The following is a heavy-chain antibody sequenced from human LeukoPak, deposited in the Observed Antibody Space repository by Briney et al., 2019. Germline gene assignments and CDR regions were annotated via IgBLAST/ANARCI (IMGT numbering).Heavy chain of an antibody. D-gene: IGHD2-2*01. CDR1: GYSISSGYY. CDR3: VRHCSSMSCDGVH. V-gene: IGHV4-38-2*02. CDR2: IYHSGST. Sequence: SETLSLTCTVSGYSISSGYYWGWIRQPPGKGLEWIVSIYHSGSTYYNPSLKSPVTISVDTSKNQLSLKLTSVTAADTAVYYCVRHCSSMSCDGVHWGQGTRVTVSS. J-gene: IGHJ4*02.